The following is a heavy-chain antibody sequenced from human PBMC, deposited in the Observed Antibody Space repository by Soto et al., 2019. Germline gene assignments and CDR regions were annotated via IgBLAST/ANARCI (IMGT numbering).Heavy chain of an antibody. D-gene: IGHD2-2*01. V-gene: IGHV3-74*01. CDR3: VPGYCGSSSCSNLFDP. Sequence: GGSLRLSCAASGFTFSSHWMHWVRQAPEKGLVWVSRINSDGSNINYADSVKGRFTISRDNAKNTLYLQMNSLRAEDTAVYYCVPGYCGSSSCSNLFDPWGQGTLVTVSS. CDR1: GFTFSSHW. CDR2: INSDGSNI. J-gene: IGHJ5*02.